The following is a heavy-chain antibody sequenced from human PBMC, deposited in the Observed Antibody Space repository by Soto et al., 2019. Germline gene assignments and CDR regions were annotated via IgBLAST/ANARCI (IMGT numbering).Heavy chain of an antibody. CDR2: ISGSGGST. J-gene: IGHJ4*02. D-gene: IGHD6-6*01. Sequence: GGSLRLSCAASGFTFSSYAMSWVRQAPGKGLEWVSAISGSGGSTYYADSVKGRFTISRDNSKNTLYLQMNSLRAEDTAVYYCARAYSSSSRFDYWGQGTLVTVSS. V-gene: IGHV3-23*01. CDR1: GFTFSSYA. CDR3: ARAYSSSSRFDY.